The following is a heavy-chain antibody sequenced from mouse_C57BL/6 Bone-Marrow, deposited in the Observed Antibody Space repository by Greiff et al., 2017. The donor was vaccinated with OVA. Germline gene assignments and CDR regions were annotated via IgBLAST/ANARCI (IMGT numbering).Heavy chain of an antibody. J-gene: IGHJ4*01. V-gene: IGHV5-12*01. CDR1: GFTFSDYY. Sequence: EVQVVESGGGLVQPGGSLKLSCAASGFTFSDYYMYWVRQTPEKRLEWVAYISNGGGSTYYPDTVKGRFTISRDNAKNTLYLQMSRLKSEDTAMYYCARPGYYYGSSSYAMDYWGQGTSVTVSS. D-gene: IGHD1-1*01. CDR3: ARPGYYYGSSSYAMDY. CDR2: ISNGGGST.